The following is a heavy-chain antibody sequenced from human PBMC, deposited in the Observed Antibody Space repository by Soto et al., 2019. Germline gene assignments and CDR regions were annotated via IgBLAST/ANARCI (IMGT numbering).Heavy chain of an antibody. CDR3: ARGSLIAATSAASWFDP. D-gene: IGHD2-15*01. Sequence: PSETLSLTCTVSGGSISSGGYYWSWIRQHPGKGLEWIGYIYYSGSTYYNPSLKSRVTISVDTSKNQFSLKLSSVTAADTAVYYCARGSLIAATSAASWFDPWGQGTLVTVSS. CDR2: IYYSGST. CDR1: GGSISSGGYY. V-gene: IGHV4-31*03. J-gene: IGHJ5*02.